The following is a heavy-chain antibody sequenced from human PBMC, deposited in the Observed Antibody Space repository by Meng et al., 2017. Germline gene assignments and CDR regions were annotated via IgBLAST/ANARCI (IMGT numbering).Heavy chain of an antibody. CDR3: TSPYYYDSSGYYGSFDY. Sequence: GESLKISCTASGFTFGDYAMSWVRQAPGKGLEWVGFIRSKAYGGTAEYAASVKGRFTISRDDSKSIAYLQMNRLKTEDTDVYYCTSPYYYDSSGYYGSFDYWGQGTLVTVSS. J-gene: IGHJ4*02. CDR2: IRSKAYGGTA. D-gene: IGHD3-22*01. CDR1: GFTFGDYA. V-gene: IGHV3-49*04.